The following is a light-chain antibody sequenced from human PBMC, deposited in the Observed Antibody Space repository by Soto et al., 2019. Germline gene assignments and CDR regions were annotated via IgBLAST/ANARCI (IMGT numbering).Light chain of an antibody. V-gene: IGKV1-5*03. J-gene: IGKJ4*01. CDR2: KAS. CDR1: QSIDRW. Sequence: DIQMTQSPPTLSASVGDRVTITCRASQSIDRWLAWYQQKPGKGPKILVYKASTLQSGVPSRFSGSGSGTEFTLTISNLQPDDCATYYCQQYDSYPLAFGGGTKVEIK. CDR3: QQYDSYPLA.